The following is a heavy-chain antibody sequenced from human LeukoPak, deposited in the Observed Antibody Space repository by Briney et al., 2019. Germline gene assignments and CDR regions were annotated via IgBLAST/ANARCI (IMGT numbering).Heavy chain of an antibody. J-gene: IGHJ4*02. CDR1: GYTFTGYY. CDR3: ARVRAAGIFDY. D-gene: IGHD6-13*01. CDR2: INPNSGGT. V-gene: IGHV1-2*06. Sequence: ASVKVSCKASGYTFTGYYMHWVRQAPGQELEWMGRINPNSGGTNYAQKFQGRVTMTRDTSISTAYMELSRLRSDDTAVYYCARVRAAGIFDYWGQGTLVTVSS.